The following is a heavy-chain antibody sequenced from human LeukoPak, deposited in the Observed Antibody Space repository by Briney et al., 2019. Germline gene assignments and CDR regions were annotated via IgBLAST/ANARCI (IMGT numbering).Heavy chain of an antibody. CDR3: ARLGVTFDI. V-gene: IGHV4-39*01. CDR1: GGTISSNSYY. J-gene: IGHJ3*02. Sequence: SETLSLTCTVSGGTISSNSYYWGWIRQPPGKGLEWIGSIYYSGSTYYNPSLKSRVTISVDTSKNQFSLKLSAVTAADTAVYYCARLGVTFDIWGQGTMVTVSS. D-gene: IGHD3-3*01. CDR2: IYYSGST.